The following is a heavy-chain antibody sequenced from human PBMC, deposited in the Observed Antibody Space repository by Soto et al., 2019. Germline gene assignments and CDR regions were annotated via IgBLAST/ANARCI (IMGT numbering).Heavy chain of an antibody. CDR3: ATDPWEYYDSSGYPG. CDR2: FDPEDGET. V-gene: IGHV1-24*01. CDR1: GYTLTELS. Sequence: GASVKVSCKVSGYTLTELSMHWVRQAPGKGLEWMGGFDPEDGETIYAQKFQGRVTMTEDTSTDTAYMELSSLRSEDTAVYYCATDPWEYYDSSGYPGWGQGTLVTVSS. D-gene: IGHD3-22*01. J-gene: IGHJ4*02.